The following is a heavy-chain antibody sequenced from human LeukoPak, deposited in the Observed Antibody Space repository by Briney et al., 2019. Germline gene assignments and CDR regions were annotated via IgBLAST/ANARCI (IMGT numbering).Heavy chain of an antibody. J-gene: IGHJ4*02. D-gene: IGHD5-18*01. CDR3: AKGNGYSYGRYYFDY. CDR1: GFTFSSYA. Sequence: GGSLRLSCAASGFTFSSYAMGWVRQAPGKGLEWVSAITAGGGNTYYADSVKGRFTISRDNSKNTLYLQVNSLRAEDTAVYYCAKGNGYSYGRYYFDYWGQGTLVTVSS. V-gene: IGHV3-23*01. CDR2: ITAGGGNT.